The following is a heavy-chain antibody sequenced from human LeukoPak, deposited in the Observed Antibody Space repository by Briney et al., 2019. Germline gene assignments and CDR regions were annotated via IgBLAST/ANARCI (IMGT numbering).Heavy chain of an antibody. V-gene: IGHV4-30-4*08. CDR1: GGSISSGYYY. J-gene: IGHJ4*02. Sequence: PSQTLSLTCTVSGGSISSGYYYWSWIRQPPGKGLEWIGYIYYSGSTYYNPSLKSRVTISVDTPKNQFSLKLSSVTAADTAVYFCATYYAGRGGSGYWGQGTLVTVSS. CDR3: ATYYAGRGGSGY. CDR2: IYYSGST. D-gene: IGHD3-10*01.